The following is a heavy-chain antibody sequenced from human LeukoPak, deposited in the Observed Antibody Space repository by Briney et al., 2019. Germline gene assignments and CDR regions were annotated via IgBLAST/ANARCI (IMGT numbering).Heavy chain of an antibody. J-gene: IGHJ5*02. Sequence: PGRSLRLSCAASGFTFSSYGMHWVRQAPGKGLEWVAVIWYDGSNKYYADSVKGRFTISRDNSKNTLYLQMDSLRAEDTAVYYCAKEGEIGWFDPWGQETLVTVSS. CDR2: IWYDGSNK. CDR3: AKEGEIGWFDP. V-gene: IGHV3-33*06. D-gene: IGHD2/OR15-2a*01. CDR1: GFTFSSYG.